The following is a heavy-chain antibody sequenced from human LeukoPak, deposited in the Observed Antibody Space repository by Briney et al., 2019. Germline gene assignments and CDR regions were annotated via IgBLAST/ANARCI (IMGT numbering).Heavy chain of an antibody. CDR3: AKGRNYYDSSGYYCYFDY. J-gene: IGHJ4*02. CDR2: ISGSGGST. CDR1: GFTFSSYA. V-gene: IGHV3-23*01. Sequence: GGSLRLSCAASGFTFSSYAMSWVRQAPGKGLEWVSAISGSGGSTYYADSVKGRFTISRDNSKNTLYLQMNSLRAEDTAVYYCAKGRNYYDSSGYYCYFDYWGQGTLVTVSS. D-gene: IGHD3-22*01.